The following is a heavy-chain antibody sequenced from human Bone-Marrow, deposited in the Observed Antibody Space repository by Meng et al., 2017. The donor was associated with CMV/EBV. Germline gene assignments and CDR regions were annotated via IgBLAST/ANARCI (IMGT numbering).Heavy chain of an antibody. CDR2: IYTSGST. CDR1: GGSISSYY. J-gene: IGHJ4*02. V-gene: IGHV4-4*07. CDR3: ARYCGGDCYSHSFDD. Sequence: SETLSLTCTVSGGSISSYYWSWIRQPAGKGLEWIGRIYTSGSTNYNPSLKSRVTMSVDTSKNQFSLKLTSVTAADTAVYFCARYCGGDCYSHSFDDWGQGTLVTVSS. D-gene: IGHD2-21*01.